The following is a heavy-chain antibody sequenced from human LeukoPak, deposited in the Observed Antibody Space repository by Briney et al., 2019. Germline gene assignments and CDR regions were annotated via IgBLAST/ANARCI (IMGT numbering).Heavy chain of an antibody. Sequence: GGSLRLSCAASGSTFDDYAMHWVRQAPGRGLEWVSGITWTSGSIAYADSVKGRFTISRDNAKNSLFLQMNSLRAEDTAVYYCARGRQNSGSYSDAFDIWGQGTMVTVSS. D-gene: IGHD1-26*01. CDR3: ARGRQNSGSYSDAFDI. CDR1: GSTFDDYA. V-gene: IGHV3-9*01. J-gene: IGHJ3*02. CDR2: ITWTSGSI.